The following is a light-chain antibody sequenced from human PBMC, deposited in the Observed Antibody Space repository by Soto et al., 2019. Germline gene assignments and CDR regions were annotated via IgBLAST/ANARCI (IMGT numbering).Light chain of an antibody. V-gene: IGLV1-40*01. CDR2: GNS. Sequence: QSVLTQPPSVSGAPGQRGTISCTGSSSNIGAGYDVHWYQQLPGTAPKLLIYGNSNRPSGVPDRFSGSKSGTSASLAITGHQAEDEADYYCQSYDSSLRGWVFGGGTKLTVL. CDR3: QSYDSSLRGWV. J-gene: IGLJ3*02. CDR1: SSNIGAGYD.